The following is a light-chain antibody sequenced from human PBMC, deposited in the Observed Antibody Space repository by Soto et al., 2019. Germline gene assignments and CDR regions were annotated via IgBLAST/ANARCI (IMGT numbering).Light chain of an antibody. V-gene: IGLV1-40*01. J-gene: IGLJ3*02. CDR2: GNS. CDR3: QSYDSSLSGWV. Sequence: QSVLTQPPSVSGALGQRVTISCTGYNSNIGAGYDVHWYQQLPGTAPKLLIYGNSNRPSGVPDRFSASKSGTSASLAITGLQAEDEADYYCQSYDSSLSGWVFGGGTQLTVL. CDR1: NSNIGAGYD.